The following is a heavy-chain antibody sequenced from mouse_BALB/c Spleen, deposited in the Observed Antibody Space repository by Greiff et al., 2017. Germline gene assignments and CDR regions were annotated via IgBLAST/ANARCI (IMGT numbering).Heavy chain of an antibody. CDR3: ARQGDYDDVFFAY. D-gene: IGHD2-4*01. Sequence: EVQLKESGGDLVKPGGSLKLSCAASGFTFSSYGMSWVRQTPDKRLEWVATISSGGSYTYYPDSVKGRFTISRDNAKNTLYLQMSSLKSEDTAMYYCARQGDYDDVFFAYWGQGTLVTVSA. J-gene: IGHJ3*01. CDR1: GFTFSSYG. CDR2: ISSGGSYT. V-gene: IGHV5-6*01.